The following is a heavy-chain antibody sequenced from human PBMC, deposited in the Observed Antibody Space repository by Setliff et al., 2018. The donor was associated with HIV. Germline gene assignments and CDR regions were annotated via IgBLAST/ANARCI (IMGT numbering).Heavy chain of an antibody. CDR1: EYMILAYK. CDR2: ISPNNGVA. CDR3: ARPRVFDSFDV. J-gene: IGHJ3*01. Sequence: ASVKVSCKATEYMILAYKMNWVRQAPGQGLEWIGQISPNNGVAEYAPKFQGRVIMTLDTSISTAYLEIPRLTSDDAAVYYCARPRVFDSFDVWGQGTMVTVSS. V-gene: IGHV1-2*06.